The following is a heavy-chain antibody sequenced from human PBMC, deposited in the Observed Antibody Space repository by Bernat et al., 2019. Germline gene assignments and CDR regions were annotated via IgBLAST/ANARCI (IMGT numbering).Heavy chain of an antibody. CDR2: INPNSGGT. D-gene: IGHD6-13*01. CDR3: VRGGGIAAADTEFDY. Sequence: QVQLVQSGAEVKKPGASVKVSCKASGYTFTGYYMHWVRQAPGQGLEWMGWINPNSGGTNYAQKFQGWVTMTRDTSISTAYMELSRLRSDDTAVYYRVRGGGIAAADTEFDYWGQGTLVTVSS. CDR1: GYTFTGYY. J-gene: IGHJ4*02. V-gene: IGHV1-2*04.